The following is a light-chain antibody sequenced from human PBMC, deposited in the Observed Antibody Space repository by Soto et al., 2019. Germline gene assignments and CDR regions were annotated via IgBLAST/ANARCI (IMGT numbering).Light chain of an antibody. Sequence: EIVMTQSPATLSVSPGERATLSCRASQSVGSDLPWYQQTPVQAPRLVIYGASNRATGIPDRFSGRGSGADFTLTTSRLEPEDFAVYFCQQYGNSPPGTFGQGTRL. J-gene: IGKJ5*01. CDR3: QQYGNSPPGT. CDR2: GAS. V-gene: IGKV3-20*01. CDR1: QSVGSD.